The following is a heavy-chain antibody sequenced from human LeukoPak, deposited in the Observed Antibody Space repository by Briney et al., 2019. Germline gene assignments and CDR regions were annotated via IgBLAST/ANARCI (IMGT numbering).Heavy chain of an antibody. CDR3: ARDLQLIFDY. D-gene: IGHD5-18*01. V-gene: IGHV3-74*01. Sequence: GGSLRLSCAASGFTFSNFWMHWVRQAPGKGLVWVALIYGDGSFTRYADSVKGRFTISRDNSKNTLYLQMNSLRAEDTAVYYCARDLQLIFDYWGQGTLVTVSS. J-gene: IGHJ4*02. CDR1: GFTFSNFW. CDR2: IYGDGSFT.